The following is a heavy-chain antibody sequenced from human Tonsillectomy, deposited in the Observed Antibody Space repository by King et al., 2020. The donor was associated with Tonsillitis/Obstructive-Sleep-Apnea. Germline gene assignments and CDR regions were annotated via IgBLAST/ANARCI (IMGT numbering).Heavy chain of an antibody. D-gene: IGHD1-1*01. J-gene: IGHJ3*02. Sequence: VQLVESGGNLVQPGGSLRLSCAASGFTFSSYAMSWVRQAPGKGLEWVSGISGSGGSTYYADSVKGRFTISKDNSKNTLYLQMNRLRAEDTAVYYCAKGRIWNDPLDAFDIWGQGTMVTVSS. CDR2: ISGSGGST. CDR3: AKGRIWNDPLDAFDI. V-gene: IGHV3-23*04. CDR1: GFTFSSYA.